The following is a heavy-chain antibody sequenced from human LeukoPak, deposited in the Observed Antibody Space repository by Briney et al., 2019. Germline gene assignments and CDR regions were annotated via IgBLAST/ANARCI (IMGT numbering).Heavy chain of an antibody. J-gene: IGHJ5*02. D-gene: IGHD2-2*01. CDR1: GFTFSSYA. V-gene: IGHV3-23*01. CDR3: ATAPLVVPPATSNNWFDP. CDR2: ISGSGGST. Sequence: GGSLRLSCAASGFTFSSYAMSWVRESAGKGLEWVSAISGSGGSTYYADSVKGRFTISRENSKHTLYLQMNSLRAEDTAVYYCATAPLVVPPATSNNWFDPWGQGTLVTVSS.